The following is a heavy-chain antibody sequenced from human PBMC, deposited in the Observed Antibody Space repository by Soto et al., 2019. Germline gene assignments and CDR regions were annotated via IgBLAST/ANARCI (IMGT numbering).Heavy chain of an antibody. Sequence: SETLSLTCTVSGGSISSGGYYWSWIRQHPGKGLEWIGYIYYSGSTYYNPSLKSRVTISVDTSKNQFSLKLSSVTAADTAVYYCLRGSMVRGPTNGPVCYFDYWGQGTLVTLSS. CDR3: LRGSMVRGPTNGPVCYFDY. CDR2: IYYSGST. D-gene: IGHD3-10*01. J-gene: IGHJ4*03. V-gene: IGHV4-31*03. CDR1: GGSISSGGYY.